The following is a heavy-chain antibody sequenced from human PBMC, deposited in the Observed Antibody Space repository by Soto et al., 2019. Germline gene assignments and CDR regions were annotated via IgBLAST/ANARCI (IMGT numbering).Heavy chain of an antibody. V-gene: IGHV1-69*01. D-gene: IGHD2-2*01. CDR1: VGTFSSYA. CDR2: IIPIFGTA. CDR3: ARGGGGCSSTSCPYWYYGMDV. Sequence: QVQLVQSGAEVKKPGSSVKVSCKASVGTFSSYALSWVPLAPGQGLKWLGGIIPIFGTANYAQKFQGRVTITADESTSTAYMELSSLRSEDTAVYYCARGGGGCSSTSCPYWYYGMDVWGQGTTVTVSS. J-gene: IGHJ6*02.